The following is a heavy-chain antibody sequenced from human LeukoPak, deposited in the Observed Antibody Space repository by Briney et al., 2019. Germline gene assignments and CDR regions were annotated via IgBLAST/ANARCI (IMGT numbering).Heavy chain of an antibody. D-gene: IGHD2-15*01. V-gene: IGHV1-69*13. CDR3: AIQYCSGGSCYSDYYYGMDV. J-gene: IGHJ6*02. CDR2: IIPIFGTA. CDR1: GGTFSSYA. Sequence: ASVKVSCTASGGTFSSYAISWVRQAPGQGLEWMGGIIPIFGTANYAQKFQGRVTITADESTSTAYMELSSLRSEDTAVYYCAIQYCSGGSCYSDYYYGMDVWGQGTTVTVSS.